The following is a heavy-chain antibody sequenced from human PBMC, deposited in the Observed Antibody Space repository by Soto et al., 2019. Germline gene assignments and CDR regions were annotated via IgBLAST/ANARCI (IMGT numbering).Heavy chain of an antibody. V-gene: IGHV3-23*01. CDR3: ANQWDPGSYFDY. Sequence: PGGSLRLSCAASGFTFSSYAMSWVRQAPGKGLVGVSAISGSGGSTYYADSVKGRFTISRDHSKNTLYLQMNSLRAEDTAVYYCANQWDPGSYFDYWGQGTLVTVS. J-gene: IGHJ4*02. D-gene: IGHD1-26*01. CDR1: GFTFSSYA. CDR2: ISGSGGST.